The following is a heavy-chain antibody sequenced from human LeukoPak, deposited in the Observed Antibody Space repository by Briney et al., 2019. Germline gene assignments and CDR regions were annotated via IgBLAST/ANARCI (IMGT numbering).Heavy chain of an antibody. CDR2: ISSSSSYI. CDR3: AGGEANCSGGSCQFPFDY. Sequence: GGFLRLSCAASGFTFSSYSMNWVRQAPGKGLEWVSSISSSSSYIYYADSVKGRFTISRDNAKNSLYLQMNSLRAEDTAVYYCAGGEANCSGGSCQFPFDYWGQGTLVTVSS. V-gene: IGHV3-21*01. J-gene: IGHJ4*02. CDR1: GFTFSSYS. D-gene: IGHD2-15*01.